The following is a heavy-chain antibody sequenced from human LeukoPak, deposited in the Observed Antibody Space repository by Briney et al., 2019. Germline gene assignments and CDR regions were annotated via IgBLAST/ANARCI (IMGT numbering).Heavy chain of an antibody. Sequence: GGSLRLSCAASGLSFSDYYMSWIRQAPGKGLEWVSYISGSGSTTSYADSVKGRFTISRDNAKNSLYLQMNSLRAEDTAVYYRASVHYYALDYWGQGTLVTVSS. D-gene: IGHD3-10*01. CDR1: GLSFSDYY. J-gene: IGHJ4*02. CDR3: ASVHYYALDY. V-gene: IGHV3-11*01. CDR2: ISGSGSTT.